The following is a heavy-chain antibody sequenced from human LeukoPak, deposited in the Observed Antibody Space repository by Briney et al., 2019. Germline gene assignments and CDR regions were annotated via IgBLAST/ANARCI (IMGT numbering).Heavy chain of an antibody. Sequence: PGGSLGLSCAASGFTFSSYWMSWVRQAPGKGLEWVANIKQDGSEKYYVDSVKGRFTISRDNAKNSLYPQMNSLRAEDTAVYYCAGVTGNNWFDPWGQGTLVTVSS. CDR2: IKQDGSEK. J-gene: IGHJ5*02. CDR3: AGVTGNNWFDP. CDR1: GFTFSSYW. D-gene: IGHD2-21*02. V-gene: IGHV3-7*01.